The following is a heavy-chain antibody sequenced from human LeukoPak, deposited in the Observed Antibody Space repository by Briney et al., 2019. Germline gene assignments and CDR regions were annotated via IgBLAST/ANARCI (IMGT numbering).Heavy chain of an antibody. CDR1: GITLSNYG. CDR3: AKEGYSYGYVDY. CDR2: ISDSGGRT. J-gene: IGHJ4*02. D-gene: IGHD5-18*01. Sequence: GGSLRLSCAVSGITLSNYGMSWVRQAPGKGLEWVAGISDSGGRTNYADSVKGRFTISRDNSKNTLYLQMNSLRAEDTAVYYCAKEGYSYGYVDYWGQGTLVTVSS. V-gene: IGHV3-23*01.